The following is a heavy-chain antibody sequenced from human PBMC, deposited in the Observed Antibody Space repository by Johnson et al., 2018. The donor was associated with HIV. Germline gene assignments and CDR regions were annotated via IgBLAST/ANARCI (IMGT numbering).Heavy chain of an antibody. D-gene: IGHD3-3*01. Sequence: QVQLVESGGGVVQPGRSLRLSCAASGFTFSSYAMHWVRQAPGKGLEWVAVISYAGSNKYYADSVKGRFTISRDNSKNPLYLQMNSLRPEDTAVYYCASRQYFSSFDIWGQGTMVTVSS. J-gene: IGHJ3*02. CDR1: GFTFSSYA. CDR2: ISYAGSNK. V-gene: IGHV3-30*04. CDR3: ASRQYFSSFDI.